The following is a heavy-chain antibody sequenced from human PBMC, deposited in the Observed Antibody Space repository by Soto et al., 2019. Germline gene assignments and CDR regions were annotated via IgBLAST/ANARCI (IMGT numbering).Heavy chain of an antibody. D-gene: IGHD3-10*01. Sequence: ASVKVSCKASGYTFTSYYMHWVRQAPGQGLEWMGIINPSGGSTSYAQKFQGRVTMTRDTSTSTVYMELSSLRSEDTAVYYCARERSLFVRGGFSNWFDPWGQGTLVTVSS. CDR3: ARERSLFVRGGFSNWFDP. J-gene: IGHJ5*02. CDR2: INPSGGST. CDR1: GYTFTSYY. V-gene: IGHV1-46*03.